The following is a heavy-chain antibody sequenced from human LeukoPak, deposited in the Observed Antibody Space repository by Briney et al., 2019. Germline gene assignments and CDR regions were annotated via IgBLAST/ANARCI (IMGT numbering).Heavy chain of an antibody. CDR1: GYTFTDYY. V-gene: IGHV1-69-2*01. Sequence: ASVKVSCKVSGYTFTDYYMHWVQQAPGKGLEWMGLVDPEDGETIYAEKFQGRVTITADTSTDTAYMELSSLRSDDTAVYYCARDRRVAVAGDYYYYYMDVWGKGTTVTVSS. J-gene: IGHJ6*03. CDR2: VDPEDGET. CDR3: ARDRRVAVAGDYYYYYMDV. D-gene: IGHD6-19*01.